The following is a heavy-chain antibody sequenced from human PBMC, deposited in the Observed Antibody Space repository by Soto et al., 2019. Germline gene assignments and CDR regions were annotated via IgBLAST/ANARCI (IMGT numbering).Heavy chain of an antibody. CDR2: ISYDGSNK. CDR3: ARGTSSSSWYALGWFDP. J-gene: IGHJ5*02. D-gene: IGHD6-13*01. CDR1: GFTFISYG. Sequence: GWSLRLSCVTSGFTFISYGMHWVRQAPGKGLEWVAVISYDGSNKYYADSMKGRFTISRDNSKNTLYLQMNSLRAEDTAVYYCARGTSSSSWYALGWFDPWGQGTLVTVSS. V-gene: IGHV3-30*19.